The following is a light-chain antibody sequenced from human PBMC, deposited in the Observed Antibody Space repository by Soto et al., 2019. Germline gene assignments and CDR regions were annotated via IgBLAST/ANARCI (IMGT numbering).Light chain of an antibody. CDR3: SSFTSSSSYV. CDR2: DVT. V-gene: IGLV2-14*01. J-gene: IGLJ1*01. Sequence: QSALTQPASVSGSPGHSITLLCTGTSSDFGIYNSVSWYQQHPGKAPKLMIHDVTNRPSGVSSRFSGSRSGNTASLTISGLQAEDEADYYCSSFTSSSSYVFGPGTKVTVL. CDR1: SSDFGIYNS.